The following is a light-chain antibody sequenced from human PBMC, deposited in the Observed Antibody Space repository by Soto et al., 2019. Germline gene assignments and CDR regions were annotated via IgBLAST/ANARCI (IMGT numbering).Light chain of an antibody. CDR3: QQYDKYST. V-gene: IGKV1-5*01. CDR2: DAS. CDR1: QSISVS. Sequence: DIQMTQSPSTLSASVGDTVTITCRASQSISVSFAWYQQKPGKAPNLLIYDASTLQGGVPSRFSGSGSGTEFTLTVTSLQPEDFATYFCQQYDKYSTFGHGTKVDIK. J-gene: IGKJ1*01.